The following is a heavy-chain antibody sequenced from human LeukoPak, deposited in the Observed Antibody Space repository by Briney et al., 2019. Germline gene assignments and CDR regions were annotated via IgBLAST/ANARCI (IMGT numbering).Heavy chain of an antibody. CDR2: IYYSGST. CDR1: GGSISSGGYY. V-gene: IGHV4-31*03. Sequence: SETLSLTCTVSGGSISSGGYYWSWIRQHPGKGLEWIGYIYYSGSTYYNPSLKSRVTISVDMSKNQFSLKLSSVTAADTAVYYCARASITYYYYYYMGVRGKGTTVTVSS. J-gene: IGHJ6*03. CDR3: ARASITYYYYYYMGV. D-gene: IGHD1-14*01.